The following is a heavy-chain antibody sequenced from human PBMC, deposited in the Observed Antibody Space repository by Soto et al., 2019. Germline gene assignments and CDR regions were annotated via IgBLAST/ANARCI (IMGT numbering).Heavy chain of an antibody. CDR3: AKDRNYPRDYFHY. J-gene: IGHJ4*02. D-gene: IGHD1-7*01. Sequence: TSETLSLTCGVSGYSITSGYYWGWIRQSPGKGLEWIGSIYHTGDSDYNPSLKSRVTVSVDTSKNQVSLRMRSVTAADTAVYYCAKDRNYPRDYFHYWGQGTLVTVSS. CDR1: GYSITSGYY. V-gene: IGHV4-38-2*02. CDR2: IYHTGDS.